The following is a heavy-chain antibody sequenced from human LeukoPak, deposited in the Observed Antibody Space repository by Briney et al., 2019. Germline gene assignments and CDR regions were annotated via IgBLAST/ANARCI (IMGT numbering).Heavy chain of an antibody. Sequence: PSETLSLTCTVSGGSITSDYWSWIRQPPGKGLESNGYIYYSGSTNYNPSLKSRVTISVDTSKNQFSLKLSSVTAADTAVYYCARVASVGATRALDYWGQGTLVTVSS. CDR2: IYYSGST. V-gene: IGHV4-59*01. CDR3: ARVASVGATRALDY. CDR1: GGSITSDY. D-gene: IGHD1-26*01. J-gene: IGHJ4*02.